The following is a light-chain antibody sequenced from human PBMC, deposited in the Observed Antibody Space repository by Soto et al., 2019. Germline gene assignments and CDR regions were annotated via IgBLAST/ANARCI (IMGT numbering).Light chain of an antibody. V-gene: IGKV1-5*03. Sequence: DIQMTQSPSTLSASVGDRVTITCRASQSISSWLAWYQQKPGKAPKLLIYKASTLESGVPSRFSRSESETEFTLTISSLQPDDFATYYCQQYNSDPYTFGQGTNLEIK. CDR2: KAS. CDR3: QQYNSDPYT. CDR1: QSISSW. J-gene: IGKJ2*01.